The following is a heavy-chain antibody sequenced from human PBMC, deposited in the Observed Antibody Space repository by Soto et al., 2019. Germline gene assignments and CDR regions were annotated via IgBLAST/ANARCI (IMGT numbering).Heavy chain of an antibody. J-gene: IGHJ4*02. CDR3: ARSLITMVPGAD. V-gene: IGHV4-39*01. CDR2: IYYSGST. Sequence: QLQLQESGPGLVKPSETLSLTCTVSGGSISSSSYYWGWIRQPPGKGLEWIGSIYYSGSTYYNPSLKSRVTLSVDTSKNQFSLKLSSVTAADTAVYYCARSLITMVPGADCGQGTLVTVSS. D-gene: IGHD3-10*01. CDR1: GGSISSSSYY.